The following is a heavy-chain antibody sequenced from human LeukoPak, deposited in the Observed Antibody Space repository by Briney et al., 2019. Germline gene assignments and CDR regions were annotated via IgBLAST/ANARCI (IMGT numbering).Heavy chain of an antibody. D-gene: IGHD2-2*02. Sequence: SETLSLTCAVYGGSFSGYYWSWIRQPPGKGLEGIGEINHSGSTNYNPSLTSRVTISVDTSKNQFSLKLSSVTAADTAVYYCARVGYCSSTSCYRGKKYNWFDPWGQGTLVTVSS. CDR3: ARVGYCSSTSCYRGKKYNWFDP. CDR1: GGSFSGYY. V-gene: IGHV4-34*01. J-gene: IGHJ5*02. CDR2: INHSGST.